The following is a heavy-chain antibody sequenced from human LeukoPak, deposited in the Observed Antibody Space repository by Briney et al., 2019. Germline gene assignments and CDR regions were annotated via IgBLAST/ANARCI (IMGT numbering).Heavy chain of an antibody. J-gene: IGHJ4*02. CDR2: LYRGGDA. V-gene: IGHV3-53*01. CDR3: AGGLGNYFDN. CDR1: GFTVSSNY. Sequence: GGSLRLTCAASGFTVSSNYMSWVRQAPGKGLEWVSILYRGGDAYYADSVKGRFTISRDDPKNTLFLQMNSLRAEDTAVYYCAGGLGNYFDNWGQATLVTVSS.